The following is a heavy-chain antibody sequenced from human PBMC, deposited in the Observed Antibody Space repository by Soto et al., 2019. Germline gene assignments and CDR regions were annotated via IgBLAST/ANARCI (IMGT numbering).Heavy chain of an antibody. D-gene: IGHD2-8*01. J-gene: IGHJ6*02. CDR2: IFSDDEK. CDR1: GFSLSNAKMG. V-gene: IGHV2-26*02. CDR3: ARTEKYCTYGVCYVEYFYGMDV. Sequence: QVTLKESGPVLVKPTETLTLTCAVSGFSLSNAKMGVTWIRQPPGKALEWLAHIFSDDEKSYRTSLKTRLTISKDTSKSQVVLTMTDMDRVDTATYYCARTEKYCTYGVCYVEYFYGMDVWGQGTTVTVS.